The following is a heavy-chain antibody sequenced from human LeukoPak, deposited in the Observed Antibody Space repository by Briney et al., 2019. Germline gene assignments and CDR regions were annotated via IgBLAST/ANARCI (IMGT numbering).Heavy chain of an antibody. CDR1: GFSFTDLW. CDR3: AKADTGGNYFDH. CDR2: IRGDGYDS. J-gene: IGHJ4*02. D-gene: IGHD1-26*01. V-gene: IGHV3-74*01. Sequence: GSLRLSFKASGFSFTDLWMQWVPQGPGKGLGWVSRIRGDGYDSNYADSVKGRFTISRDNAQNTLYLQMNSLRAEDTAVYYCAKADTGGNYFDHWGQGTLVTVSS.